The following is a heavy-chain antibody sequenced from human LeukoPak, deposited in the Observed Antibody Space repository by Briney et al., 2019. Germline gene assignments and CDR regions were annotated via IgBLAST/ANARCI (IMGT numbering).Heavy chain of an antibody. CDR1: GFTFSSYA. CDR2: ISGSGGST. D-gene: IGHD3-22*01. Sequence: GGSLRLSCAASGFTFSSYAMSWVRQAPGKGLEWVSTISGSGGSTYYADSVKGRFTISRDNSKNTLYLQMNSLRAEDTAVYYCAKPPPNYYYDSSGYSYFDYWGQGTLVTVSS. CDR3: AKPPPNYYYDSSGYSYFDY. J-gene: IGHJ4*02. V-gene: IGHV3-23*01.